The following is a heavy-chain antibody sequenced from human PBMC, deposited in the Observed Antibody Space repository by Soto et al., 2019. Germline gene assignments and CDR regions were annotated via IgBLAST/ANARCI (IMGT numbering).Heavy chain of an antibody. CDR2: ISGGGGST. V-gene: IGHV3-23*01. J-gene: IGHJ6*02. CDR3: AKGRITIILVVPWGMEV. Sequence: GSLRLSCAASGFTFSSYAMSWVRQAPGKGLEWVSVISGGGGSTYYAASVKGRFTISRDNSKNTLYLQMNSLRAEDTAVYYCAKGRITIILVVPWGMEVWGQGTTVTVSS. CDR1: GFTFSSYA. D-gene: IGHD3-22*01.